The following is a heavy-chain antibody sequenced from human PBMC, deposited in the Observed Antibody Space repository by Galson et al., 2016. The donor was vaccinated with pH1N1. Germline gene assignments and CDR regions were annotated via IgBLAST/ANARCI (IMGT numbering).Heavy chain of an antibody. Sequence: SLRLSCAASGFTFSNFAMSWVRQAPGKGLEWVSAISGSGGSTYYADSVKGRFTISRDNPKNTLYLQLNSLRAGDTAVYYCLKYDSSGFYYGRLIDWGQGTLVTVSS. CDR3: LKYDSSGFYYGRLID. J-gene: IGHJ4*02. CDR1: GFTFSNFA. D-gene: IGHD3-22*01. CDR2: ISGSGGST. V-gene: IGHV3-23*01.